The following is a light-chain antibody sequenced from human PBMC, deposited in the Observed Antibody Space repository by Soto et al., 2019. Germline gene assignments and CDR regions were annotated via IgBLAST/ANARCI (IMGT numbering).Light chain of an antibody. Sequence: QSALTQPASGSGSPGQSITISRTGTSSDVGGYNYVSWYQQHPGKAPKLRIYDVSNRPSGVSNRFSGSKSGNTASLTISGLQAEDEADYYFSSYTSSSTLVFGGGTELTVL. CDR3: SSYTSSSTLV. CDR2: DVS. CDR1: SSDVGGYNY. J-gene: IGLJ2*01. V-gene: IGLV2-14*01.